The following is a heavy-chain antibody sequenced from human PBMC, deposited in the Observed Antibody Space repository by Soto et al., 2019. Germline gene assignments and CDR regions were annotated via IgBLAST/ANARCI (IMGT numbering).Heavy chain of an antibody. CDR2: IIPIFGTA. V-gene: IGHV1-69*13. Sequence: GASVKVSCKASGGTFSSYAISWVRQAPGQGLVWMGGIIPIFGTANYAQKFQGRVTITADESTSTAYMELSSLRSEDTAVYYCARLSRVGSSGWYLSYYGMDVWGQGTTLTVSS. CDR3: ARLSRVGSSGWYLSYYGMDV. D-gene: IGHD6-19*01. J-gene: IGHJ6*02. CDR1: GGTFSSYA.